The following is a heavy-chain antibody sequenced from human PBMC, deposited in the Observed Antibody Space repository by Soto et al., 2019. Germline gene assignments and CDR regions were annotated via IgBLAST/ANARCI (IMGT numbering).Heavy chain of an antibody. Sequence: GGSLRLSCAASGFTFSSYAMSWVRQAPGKGLEWVSAISGSGGSTYYADSVKGRFTISRDNSKNTLYLQMNSLRAEDTAVYYCAKRPTTLIAVAGKTESGYWGQGTLVTVSS. CDR2: ISGSGGST. J-gene: IGHJ4*02. D-gene: IGHD6-19*01. CDR3: AKRPTTLIAVAGKTESGY. V-gene: IGHV3-23*01. CDR1: GFTFSSYA.